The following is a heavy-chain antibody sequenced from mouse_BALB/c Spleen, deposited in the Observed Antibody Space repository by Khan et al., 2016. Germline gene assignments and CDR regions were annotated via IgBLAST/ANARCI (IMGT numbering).Heavy chain of an antibody. CDR3: AAYGNPYYFDY. V-gene: IGHV9-2-1*01. CDR1: GYTFTDYS. Sequence: LVESGPELKKPGETVKISCKASGYTFTDYSMHWVKQAPGKGLKWMGWINTETGEPTYADDFKGRFAFSLETSASTAYLQINNLKNEDTATYCCAAYGNPYYFDYRGQGTTLTVSS. CDR2: INTETGEP. J-gene: IGHJ2*01. D-gene: IGHD2-1*01.